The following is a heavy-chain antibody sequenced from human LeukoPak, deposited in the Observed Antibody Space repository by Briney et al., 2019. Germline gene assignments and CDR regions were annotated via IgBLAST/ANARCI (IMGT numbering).Heavy chain of an antibody. CDR2: IWYDGSNK. J-gene: IGHJ4*02. CDR1: GFTFSIYG. D-gene: IGHD6-19*01. Sequence: PGRSRRLSCAPSGFTFSIYGTRWVRHAPGKGLEWVAVIWYDGSNKYYADSVKGRFTISRDNYKHTLYLQMNSLRAEDTAVYYCARDSSSGCDYWGQGTLVTVSS. CDR3: ARDSSSGCDY. V-gene: IGHV3-33*01.